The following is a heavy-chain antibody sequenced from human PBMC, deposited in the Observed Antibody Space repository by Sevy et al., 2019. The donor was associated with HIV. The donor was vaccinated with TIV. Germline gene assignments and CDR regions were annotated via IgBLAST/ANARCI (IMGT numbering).Heavy chain of an antibody. D-gene: IGHD3-3*01. V-gene: IGHV3-13*01. CDR1: GFTFSKYD. CDR3: ARGGPEGDYDYGLDV. Sequence: GGSLRLSCAASGFTFSKYDMHWVRQVSGKSLEWVSGIGYAGDIYYLDSVKGRFTISRENAKNSLYLEMNSRGAGDTALYYCARGGPEGDYDYGLDVWGQGTTVTVSS. J-gene: IGHJ6*02. CDR2: IGYAGDI.